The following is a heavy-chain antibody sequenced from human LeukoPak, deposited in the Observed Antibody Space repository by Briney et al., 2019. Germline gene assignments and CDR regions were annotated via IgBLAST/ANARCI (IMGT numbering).Heavy chain of an antibody. CDR1: GFTFSSYG. CDR3: AKDLSSGLHPGGGY. Sequence: GGSLRLSCAASGFTFSSYGMHWVRQAPGKGLEWVAVISYDGSNKYYADSAKGRFTISRDNSKNTLYLQMNSLRAEDTAVYYCAKDLSSGLHPGGGYWGQETLVTVST. J-gene: IGHJ4*02. D-gene: IGHD6-19*01. V-gene: IGHV3-30*18. CDR2: ISYDGSNK.